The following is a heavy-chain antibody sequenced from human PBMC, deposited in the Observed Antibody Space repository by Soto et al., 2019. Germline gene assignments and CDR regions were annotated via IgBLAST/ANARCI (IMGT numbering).Heavy chain of an antibody. CDR3: AKDLIGEGSFDY. CDR2: ISSDGNNK. CDR1: GFTFSSYA. Sequence: GGSLRLSCAASGFTFSSYAMHWVRQAPGKGLEWVAVISSDGNNKYFPDSVKGRFTISRDNSKSTLYLQMNSLRADDTAVYFCAKDLIGEGSFDYWGQGTLVTVSS. J-gene: IGHJ4*02. V-gene: IGHV3-30*18. D-gene: IGHD2-21*01.